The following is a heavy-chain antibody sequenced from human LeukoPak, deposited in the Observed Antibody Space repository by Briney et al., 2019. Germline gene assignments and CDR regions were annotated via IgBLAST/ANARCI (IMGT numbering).Heavy chain of an antibody. V-gene: IGHV4-59*01. J-gene: IGHJ4*02. CDR1: GGSISSYY. D-gene: IGHD1-26*01. Sequence: PSETLSLTCTVSGGSISSYYWSWIRQPPGRGLEWIGYIYYSGSTNYNPSLKSRVTISVDTSKNQFSLKLSSVTAADTAVYYCARGDGGATARDYWGQGTLVTVSS. CDR2: IYYSGST. CDR3: ARGDGGATARDY.